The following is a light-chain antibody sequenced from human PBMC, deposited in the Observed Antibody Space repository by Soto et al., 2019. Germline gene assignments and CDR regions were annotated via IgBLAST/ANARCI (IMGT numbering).Light chain of an antibody. CDR2: GAS. CDR1: QIVSRN. Sequence: EIVMTQSPATLSVSPGERATLSCSASQIVSRNVAWYQQKPGQAPRLLISGASTRATGIPARFSGSGSGTEFTLTISSLQSEDFAVYYCQQYTNWPPYTFGQGTKLEIK. CDR3: QQYTNWPPYT. J-gene: IGKJ2*01. V-gene: IGKV3-15*01.